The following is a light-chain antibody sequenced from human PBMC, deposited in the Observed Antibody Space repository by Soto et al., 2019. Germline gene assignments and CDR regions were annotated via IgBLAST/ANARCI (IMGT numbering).Light chain of an antibody. CDR3: QQYYSYWT. V-gene: IGKV1-5*01. CDR2: DAS. Sequence: DIQMTQSPSTLSASVGATVTVTCRASQSIGRWLAWYQQKPGKAPKLLIFDASTLENGVPARFSGSRSGPEFSLTISSLQPDDFATYYCQQYYSYWTFGQGTKVDIK. J-gene: IGKJ1*01. CDR1: QSIGRW.